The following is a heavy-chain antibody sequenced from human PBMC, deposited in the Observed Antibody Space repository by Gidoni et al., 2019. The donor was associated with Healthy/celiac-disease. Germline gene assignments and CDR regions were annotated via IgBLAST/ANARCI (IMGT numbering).Heavy chain of an antibody. CDR1: GFSPSTSGVG. V-gene: IGHV2-5*02. J-gene: IGHJ4*02. CDR2: IYWDDDK. Sequence: QTTLKESGPTLVKPPHTLTLPCPFSGFSPSTSGVGVGWIRQPPGKALEWLALIYWDDDKRYSPSLKSRLTITKDTSKNQVVLTMTNMDPVDTATYYCAHFDYGDYYFDYWGQGTLVTVSS. CDR3: AHFDYGDYYFDY. D-gene: IGHD4-17*01.